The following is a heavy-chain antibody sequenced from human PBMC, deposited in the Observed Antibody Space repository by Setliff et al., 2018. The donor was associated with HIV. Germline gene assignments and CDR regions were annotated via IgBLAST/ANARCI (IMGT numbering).Heavy chain of an antibody. Sequence: ASVKVSCKASGYTFTSYYMHWVRQAPGQGLEWMGIINPSGGSTSYAQKFQGRVTMTRDPSTSTVYMELSSLRSEDTAVYYCARDGVRGYDSSGYLFSWVRRFHHDYYYYYMDVWGKGTTVTSP. J-gene: IGHJ6*03. D-gene: IGHD3-22*01. CDR1: GYTFTSYY. V-gene: IGHV1-46*01. CDR3: ARDGVRGYDSSGYLFSWVRRFHHDYYYYYMDV. CDR2: INPSGGST.